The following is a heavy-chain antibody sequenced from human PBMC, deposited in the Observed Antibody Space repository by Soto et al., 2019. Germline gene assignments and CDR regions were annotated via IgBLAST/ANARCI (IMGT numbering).Heavy chain of an antibody. J-gene: IGHJ6*02. Sequence: ASVKVSCKASGYTFTGYYMHWVRQAPGQGLEWMGWINPNSWGTNYAQKFQGRVTMTRDPSISTAYMELSRLRSDATAVYYCARSELRFLEWLLAINYYYGMDVWGQGTTVTVSS. CDR2: INPNSWGT. CDR3: ARSELRFLEWLLAINYYYGMDV. CDR1: GYTFTGYY. D-gene: IGHD3-3*01. V-gene: IGHV1-2*02.